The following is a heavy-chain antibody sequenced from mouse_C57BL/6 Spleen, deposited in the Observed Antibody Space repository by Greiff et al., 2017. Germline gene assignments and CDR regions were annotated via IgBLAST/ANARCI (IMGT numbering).Heavy chain of an antibody. CDR2: IYPGSGNT. CDR3: ARWDDSCYLVFGV. Sequence: QVQLQQPGAGLVKPGASGKMFRKASGYTFTSHWINWVKQRPGPGLEWIGDIYPGSGNTNYNEKFKSKATLTVDTSSSTAYMQLSSLTSEDSAVYYCARWDDSCYLVFGVRGTAPTVTAS. J-gene: IGHJ1*03. CDR1: GYTFTSHW. D-gene: IGHD1-1*01. V-gene: IGHV1-55*01.